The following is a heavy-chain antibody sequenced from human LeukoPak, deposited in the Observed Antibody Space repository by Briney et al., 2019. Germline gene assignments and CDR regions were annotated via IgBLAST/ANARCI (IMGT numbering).Heavy chain of an antibody. V-gene: IGHV7-4-1*02. D-gene: IGHD3-3*01. J-gene: IGHJ5*02. CDR2: VNTNTGNP. Sequence: ASVKVSCKASGYTFTSYAMNWVRQAPGQGLEWMGWVNTNTGNPTYAQGFTGRFVFSLDTSVSTAYLQVSSLKAEDTAVYYCAREDGPYYDFWSGYYQYNWFDPWGQGTLVTVSS. CDR1: GYTFTSYA. CDR3: AREDGPYYDFWSGYYQYNWFDP.